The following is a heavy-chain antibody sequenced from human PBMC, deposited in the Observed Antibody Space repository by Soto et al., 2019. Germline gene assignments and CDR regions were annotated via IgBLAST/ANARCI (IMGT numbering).Heavy chain of an antibody. D-gene: IGHD3-22*01. CDR1: GGSISSYY. Sequence: QVQLQESGPGLVKPSETLSLTCTVSGGSISSYYWNWIRQPPGKGLEWIGYVYYSGSTNYNPSLTSRDTIAGYTAKNMFYLKMSSVTAADTAVNAWARGKPASPYDSSGYYYGGTYGWNSVLDYCSQGTLVTVSS. CDR3: ARGKPASPYDSSGYYYGGTYGWNSVLDY. V-gene: IGHV4-59*01. CDR2: VYYSGST. J-gene: IGHJ4*02.